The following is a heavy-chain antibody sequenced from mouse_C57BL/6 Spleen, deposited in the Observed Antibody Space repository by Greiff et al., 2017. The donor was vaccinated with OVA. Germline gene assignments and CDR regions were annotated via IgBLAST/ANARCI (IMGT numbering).Heavy chain of an antibody. CDR1: GYAFSSSW. D-gene: IGHD2-5*01. Sequence: VQLQQSGPELVKPGASVKISCKASGYAFSSSWMNWVKQRPGKGLEWIGRIYPGDGVTNYNGKFKGKATLTADKSSSTAYMQLSSLTSEYSAVYFCSRKGAYYSNYFDYWGQGTTLTVSS. CDR2: IYPGDGVT. CDR3: SRKGAYYSNYFDY. V-gene: IGHV1-82*01. J-gene: IGHJ2*01.